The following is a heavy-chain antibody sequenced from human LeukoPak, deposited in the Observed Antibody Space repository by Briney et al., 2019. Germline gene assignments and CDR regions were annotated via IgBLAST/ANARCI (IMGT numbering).Heavy chain of an antibody. Sequence: GESLKISFKGSGYSFTNYWIGWARQMPGKGLEWMGIIYPGDSDSRYSPSFQGQVTISADKSISTAYLQWSSLKASDTAMYYCARLSTPLYSKLYEYFDYWGQGTLVTVSS. CDR1: GYSFTNYW. J-gene: IGHJ4*02. D-gene: IGHD4-11*01. V-gene: IGHV5-51*01. CDR2: IYPGDSDS. CDR3: ARLSTPLYSKLYEYFDY.